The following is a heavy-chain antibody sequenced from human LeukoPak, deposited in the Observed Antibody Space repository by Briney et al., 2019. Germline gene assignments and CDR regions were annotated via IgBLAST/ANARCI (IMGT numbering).Heavy chain of an antibody. CDR2: IIPIFGTA. V-gene: IGHV1-69*05. Sequence: SVKVSCKASGYTFTSYAISWVRQAPGQGLEWMGGIIPIFGTANYAQKFQGRVTITTDESTSTAYMELSSLRSEDTAVYYCASVAAAGTTYFDYWGQGTLVTVSS. CDR3: ASVAAAGTTYFDY. CDR1: GYTFTSYA. J-gene: IGHJ4*02. D-gene: IGHD6-13*01.